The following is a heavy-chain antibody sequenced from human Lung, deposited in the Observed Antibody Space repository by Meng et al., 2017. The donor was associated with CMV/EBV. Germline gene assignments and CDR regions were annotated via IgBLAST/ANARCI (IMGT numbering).Heavy chain of an antibody. Sequence: QVHLLQAGPGVKKPGASVRVSCKASGYTFGSYGICWVRQAPGQGLEWMGWFVNYVDTYPAPKFQGRVTMTTDTHTNTAFMELRSLTSDDTAVYYCASGTPGRSYCDYWGQGTLVTVSS. V-gene: IGHV1-18*01. D-gene: IGHD2-15*01. CDR3: ASGTPGRSYCDY. CDR2: FVNYVDT. CDR1: GYTFGSYG. J-gene: IGHJ4*02.